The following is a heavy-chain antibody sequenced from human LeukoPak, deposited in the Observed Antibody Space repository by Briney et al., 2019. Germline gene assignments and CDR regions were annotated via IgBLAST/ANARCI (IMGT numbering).Heavy chain of an antibody. D-gene: IGHD5-24*01. CDR1: GFTFSSYA. Sequence: GGSLRLSCAASGFTFSSYAMSWVRQAPGKGLEWVSAISGSGDSTYYADSVKGRFTISRDNSKNTLYLQMNTLRAEDTAMYYCTRLRDGYDSDYWGQGTLVTVSS. CDR2: ISGSGDST. V-gene: IGHV3-23*01. J-gene: IGHJ4*02. CDR3: TRLRDGYDSDY.